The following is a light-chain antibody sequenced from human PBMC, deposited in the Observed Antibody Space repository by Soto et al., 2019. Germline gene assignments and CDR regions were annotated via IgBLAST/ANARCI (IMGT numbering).Light chain of an antibody. CDR3: MQRIEFPLT. Sequence: DIVLTQSPLSLPVIPGEPASISCRSSQSLQYSNGYNYLDWYFQKPGQSPQLLIYTLSYRASGVPDRFSGSGSGTDFTLKISRVEAEDVGVYYCMQRIEFPLTFGGGTKVDIK. J-gene: IGKJ4*01. CDR2: TLS. V-gene: IGKV2-40*01. CDR1: QSLQYSNGYNY.